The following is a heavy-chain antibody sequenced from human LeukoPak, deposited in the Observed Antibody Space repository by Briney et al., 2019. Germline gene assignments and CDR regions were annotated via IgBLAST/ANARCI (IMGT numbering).Heavy chain of an antibody. CDR1: GFTFSNYW. Sequence: GGSLRLSCAASGFTFSNYWMTWVRQAPGKGLEWVANINRDGSERYYVDSVKGRFTISRDDAKSSLYLQMNSLRAEDTAVYYCARRNAMDFWGQGTTVIFS. V-gene: IGHV3-7*03. CDR3: ARRNAMDF. J-gene: IGHJ6*02. CDR2: INRDGSER.